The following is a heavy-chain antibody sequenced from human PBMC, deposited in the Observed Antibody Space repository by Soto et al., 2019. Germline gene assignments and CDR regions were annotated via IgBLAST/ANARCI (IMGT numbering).Heavy chain of an antibody. Sequence: QVQLVESGGGVVQPGRSLRLSCAASGFTFSSYAMHWVLQAPGKGLEWVAVISYDGSNKYYADSVKGRFTISRDNSKNTLYLQMNSLRAEDTAVYYCARDRGPDGLFDPWGQGTLVTVSS. CDR1: GFTFSSYA. V-gene: IGHV3-30-3*01. CDR3: ARDRGPDGLFDP. CDR2: ISYDGSNK. D-gene: IGHD4-17*01. J-gene: IGHJ5*02.